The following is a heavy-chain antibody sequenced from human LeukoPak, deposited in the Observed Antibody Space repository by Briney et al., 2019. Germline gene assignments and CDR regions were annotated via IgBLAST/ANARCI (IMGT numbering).Heavy chain of an antibody. J-gene: IGHJ1*01. CDR3: ARVMVVAGNGGYFLY. Sequence: ASVKVSCKASGGSLSSFALNWVRQTPGQGLVWVGGIIPIFGSTNYAQKFQVRVTITADESTNTAYMELSSLRSEDTGVYYCARVMVVAGNGGYFLYWGQGTLVTVSS. D-gene: IGHD2-15*01. V-gene: IGHV1-69*13. CDR2: IIPIFGST. CDR1: GGSLSSFA.